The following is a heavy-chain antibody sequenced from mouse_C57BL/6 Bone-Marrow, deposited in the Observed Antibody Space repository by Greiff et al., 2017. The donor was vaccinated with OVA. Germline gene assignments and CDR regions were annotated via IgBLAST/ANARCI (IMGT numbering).Heavy chain of an antibody. CDR2: IYPRSGNT. J-gene: IGHJ1*03. V-gene: IGHV1-81*01. Sequence: QVQLQQSGAELARPGASVKLSCKASGYTFTSYGISWVKQRTGQGLEWIGEIYPRSGNTYYNEKFKGKATLTADKSSSTAYMELRSLTSEDSAVYFCARRADYYGSSYEGYYWYFDVWGTGTTVTVSS. CDR3: ARRADYYGSSYEGYYWYFDV. D-gene: IGHD1-1*01. CDR1: GYTFTSYG.